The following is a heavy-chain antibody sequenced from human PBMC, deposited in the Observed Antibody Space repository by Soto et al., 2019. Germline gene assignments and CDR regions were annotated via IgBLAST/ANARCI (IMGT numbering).Heavy chain of an antibody. CDR2: IYHSGTT. V-gene: IGHV4-4*02. Sequence: SETLSLTCAVSGASISNTNWWSWVRQPPGNGLEWIGEIYHSGTTNCDPSLKSRVTISVDKSKNQFSLKLSSVTAADTAVYYCAIPGAGDFDYWGQGTLVTVSS. CDR3: AIPGAGDFDY. D-gene: IGHD6-13*01. J-gene: IGHJ4*02. CDR1: GASISNTNW.